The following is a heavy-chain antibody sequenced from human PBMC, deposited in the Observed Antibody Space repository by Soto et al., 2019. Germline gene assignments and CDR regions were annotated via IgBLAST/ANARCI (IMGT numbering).Heavy chain of an antibody. J-gene: IGHJ6*02. V-gene: IGHV3-53*01. D-gene: IGHD6-13*01. CDR2: IYSGGTT. Sequence: GGSLRLSCAASGFTVSNNYMSWVRQAPGKGLEWVAIIYSGGTTYYTGSVKGRFTISRDNFKNTLYLQMNSLRAEDTAVYYCARDQIVDQQLVPVWGKTYFSYHGMDVWGQGNTVTVSS. CDR3: ARDQIVDQQLVPVWGKTYFSYHGMDV. CDR1: GFTVSNNY.